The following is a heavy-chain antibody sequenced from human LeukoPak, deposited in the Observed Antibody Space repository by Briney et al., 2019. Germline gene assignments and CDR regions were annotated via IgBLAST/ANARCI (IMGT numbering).Heavy chain of an antibody. CDR2: ISSSSVTI. CDR3: ARGGLSSAASFDY. CDR1: GFTFSTYI. J-gene: IGHJ4*02. Sequence: PGGSLRLSCAASGFTFSTYIMNWVRQAPGKGLEWVSYISSSSVTIYYADSVKGRFTISRDNAKNSLYLQMNSLRAEDTAVYYCARGGLSSAASFDYWGQGTLVTVSS. V-gene: IGHV3-48*01. D-gene: IGHD6-19*01.